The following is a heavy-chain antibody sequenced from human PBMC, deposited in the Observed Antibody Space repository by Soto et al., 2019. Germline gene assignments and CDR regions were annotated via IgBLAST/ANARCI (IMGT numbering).Heavy chain of an antibody. Sequence: EVQLLESAGGLVQPGGSPRLSCAASGFTFSSYAMSWVRQAPGKGLEWVSGISGGGGSTYYADSVKGRFTISRDNSKNMLYLQMSSLRAEDTAVYYCAKGGYSSRHYDYWGQGTVVTVSS. V-gene: IGHV3-23*01. CDR2: ISGGGGST. CDR1: GFTFSSYA. CDR3: AKGGYSSRHYDY. J-gene: IGHJ4*02. D-gene: IGHD6-13*01.